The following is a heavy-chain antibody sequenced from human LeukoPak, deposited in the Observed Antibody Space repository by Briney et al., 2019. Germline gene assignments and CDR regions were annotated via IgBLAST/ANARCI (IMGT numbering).Heavy chain of an antibody. Sequence: ASVKVSCKASGYTFTGYYMHWVRQAPGQGLEWMGWINPNSANTGYAQKFQGRVSMTRNTSINTAYMELSSLTSDDTAVYYCAMRNGSGSLYFDYWGQGTLVTVSS. CDR2: INPNSANT. CDR3: AMRNGSGSLYFDY. D-gene: IGHD3-10*01. J-gene: IGHJ4*02. CDR1: GYTFTGYY. V-gene: IGHV1-8*02.